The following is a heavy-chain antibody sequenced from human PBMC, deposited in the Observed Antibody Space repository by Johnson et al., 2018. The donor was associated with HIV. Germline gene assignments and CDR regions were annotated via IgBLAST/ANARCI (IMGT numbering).Heavy chain of an antibody. CDR1: GFSLGAYA. CDR2: ISNTGGRT. Sequence: VQLVESGGGVVQPGRSLRLSCVASGFSLGAYAIHWVRQAPGKGLEWVSAISNTGGRTYYADSVKGRFTISRDNAKNSLYLQMNNLRAEDTALYYCARRWELHSNAFDIWGQGTMVTVSS. V-gene: IGHV3-20*04. CDR3: ARRWELHSNAFDI. J-gene: IGHJ3*02. D-gene: IGHD1-26*01.